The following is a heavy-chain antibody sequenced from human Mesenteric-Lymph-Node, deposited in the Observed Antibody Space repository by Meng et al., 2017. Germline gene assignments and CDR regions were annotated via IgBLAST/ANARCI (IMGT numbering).Heavy chain of an antibody. J-gene: IGHJ3*01. CDR3: ARLYFGGNPPAFDV. V-gene: IGHV1-2*06. CDR1: GYTFTGYY. CDR2: INPNSGGT. D-gene: IGHD4-23*01. Sequence: ASVKVSCKASGYTFTGYYMHWVRQAPGQGLEWMGRINPNSGGTNYAQKFQGRVTMTRDTSISTAYMELSRLRSDDTAVYYCARLYFGGNPPAFDVWGQGTMVTVSS.